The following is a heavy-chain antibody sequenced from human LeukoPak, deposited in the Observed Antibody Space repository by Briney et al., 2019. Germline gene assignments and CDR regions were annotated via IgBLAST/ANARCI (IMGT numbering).Heavy chain of an antibody. V-gene: IGHV1-69*04. Sequence: SVKVSCKASGGTFSSYAISRVRQAPGQGLEWMGRIIPIFGIANYAQKFQGRVTITADKSTGTAYMELSSLRSEDTAVYYCARDCAAVTTRRVTCYYYGMDVWGQGTTVTVSS. CDR3: ARDCAAVTTRRVTCYYYGMDV. D-gene: IGHD4-11*01. J-gene: IGHJ6*02. CDR1: GGTFSSYA. CDR2: IIPIFGIA.